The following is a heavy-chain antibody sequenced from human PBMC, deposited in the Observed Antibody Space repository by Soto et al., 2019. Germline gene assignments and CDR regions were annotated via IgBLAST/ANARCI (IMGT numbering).Heavy chain of an antibody. Sequence: GASVKVSCKASGYTFTNSGINWVRQAPGQGLEWMGWISTDNGNTNYAQHLQGRVSMTTDTSTSTAYMDLRSLRSADTAVYYCASYLGITSFLVFSLYSYCIVFCAQGTSVTVSS. V-gene: IGHV1-18*01. CDR1: GYTFTNSG. J-gene: IGHJ6*02. CDR2: ISTDNGNT. D-gene: IGHD3-22*01. CDR3: ASYLGITSFLVFSLYSYCIVF.